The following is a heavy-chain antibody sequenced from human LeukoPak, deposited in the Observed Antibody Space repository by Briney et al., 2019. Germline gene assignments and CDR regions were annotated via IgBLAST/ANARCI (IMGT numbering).Heavy chain of an antibody. J-gene: IGHJ3*02. D-gene: IGHD4-17*01. CDR1: GGSISSGSYY. V-gene: IGHV4-61*02. Sequence: PSETLSPTRTLSGGSISSGSYYWSWIRQPAGKGLEWSGRIYASGSTNYNPSLKSRVTISVDTSKTQFSLNLSSVTAADTAVYYCARDYGDYSIAFDIWGQGTMVTVSS. CDR3: ARDYGDYSIAFDI. CDR2: IYASGST.